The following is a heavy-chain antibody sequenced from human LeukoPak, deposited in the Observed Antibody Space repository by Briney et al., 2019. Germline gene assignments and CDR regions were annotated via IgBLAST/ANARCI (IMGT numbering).Heavy chain of an antibody. CDR1: GGTFSSYA. CDR2: IIPIFGTA. CDR3: ARDKTIAVAGPDY. D-gene: IGHD6-19*01. V-gene: IGHV1-69*05. J-gene: IGHJ4*02. Sequence: ASVKVSCKASGGTFSSYAISWVRQAPGQGLEWMGGIIPIFGTANYAQKFQGRVTMTTDTSTSTAYMELRSLRSDDTAVYYCARDKTIAVAGPDYWGQGTLVTVSS.